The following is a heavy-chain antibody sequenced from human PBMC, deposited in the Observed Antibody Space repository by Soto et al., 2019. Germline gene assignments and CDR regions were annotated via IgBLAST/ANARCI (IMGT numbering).Heavy chain of an antibody. CDR1: GFTFSSYS. Sequence: GGSLRLSCAASGFTFSSYSMNWVRQAPGKGLGWVSYISSSSSTIYYADSVKGRFTISRDNAKNSLYLQMNSLRDEDTAVYYCARDFAVGYGSGSYYNDGVYWGQGTLVTVSS. D-gene: IGHD3-10*01. CDR2: ISSSSSTI. J-gene: IGHJ4*02. CDR3: ARDFAVGYGSGSYYNDGVY. V-gene: IGHV3-48*02.